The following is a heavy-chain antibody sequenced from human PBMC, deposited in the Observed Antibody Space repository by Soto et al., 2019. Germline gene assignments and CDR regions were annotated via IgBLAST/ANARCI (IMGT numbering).Heavy chain of an antibody. Sequence: EVQLVESGGGLVQPGGSLKLSCAASGFTFSGSAMHWVRQASGKGLEWVGRIRSKANSYATAYAASVKGRFTISRDDSKNTAYLQMNSLKTEDTAVYYCTVQMVRGVITYYYYYYGMDVWGQGTTVTVSS. CDR1: GFTFSGSA. J-gene: IGHJ6*02. D-gene: IGHD3-10*01. CDR2: IRSKANSYAT. CDR3: TVQMVRGVITYYYYYYGMDV. V-gene: IGHV3-73*02.